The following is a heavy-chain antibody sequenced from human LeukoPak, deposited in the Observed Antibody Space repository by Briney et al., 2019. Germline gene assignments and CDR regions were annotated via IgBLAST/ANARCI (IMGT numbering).Heavy chain of an antibody. CDR1: GFTFSSYS. D-gene: IGHD2-2*02. J-gene: IGHJ4*02. V-gene: IGHV3-48*01. CDR2: ISSSSSTI. Sequence: PGGSLRLSCAASGFTFSSYSMNWVRQAPGKGLEWVSYISSSSSTIYYADSVKGRFTISRDNAKNSLYLQMNSLRAEDTAVYYCAREECSSTGCYTGYWGQGTLVTVSS. CDR3: AREECSSTGCYTGY.